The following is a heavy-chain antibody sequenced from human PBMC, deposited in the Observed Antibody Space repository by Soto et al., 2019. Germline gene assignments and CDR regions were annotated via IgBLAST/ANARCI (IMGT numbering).Heavy chain of an antibody. J-gene: IGHJ4*02. D-gene: IGHD3-10*01. V-gene: IGHV3-23*01. CDR1: GFTFSSYA. CDR2: ISGSGGST. CDR3: AKPQVRGVIITSLYY. Sequence: GGSLRLSCAASGFTFSSYAMSWVRQAPGKGLEWVSAISGSGGSTYYAEYVKGRFTISRDNSKNTLYLQMNSLRAEDTAVYYCAKPQVRGVIITSLYYWGKGTLVTVSS.